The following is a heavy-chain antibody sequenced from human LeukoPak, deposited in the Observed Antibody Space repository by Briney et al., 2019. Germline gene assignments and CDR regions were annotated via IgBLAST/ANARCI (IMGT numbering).Heavy chain of an antibody. V-gene: IGHV3-66*01. J-gene: IGHJ3*02. CDR2: IYSGGST. Sequence: PGGSLRLSCAASGFTVSSNYMGWVRQAPGKGLEWVSVIYSGGSTYYADSVKGRFTISRDNSKNTLYLQMNSLRAEDTAVYYCARGVRRRPDAFDIWGQGTMVTVSS. CDR1: GFTVSSNY. D-gene: IGHD6-25*01. CDR3: ARGVRRRPDAFDI.